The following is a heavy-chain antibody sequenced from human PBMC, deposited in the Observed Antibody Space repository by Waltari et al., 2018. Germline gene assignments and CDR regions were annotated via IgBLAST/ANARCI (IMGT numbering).Heavy chain of an antibody. CDR1: GYTFSDYY. CDR3: ATALGDSSSASRPFDF. Sequence: EVQLLQSGAELKEPGTTVRISCKVAGYTFSDYYRHWVQQAPGKGLRWMGLVVPEDGETIYAANFQGRVTISADTSTDTAFMELSSLRSEDTAVFYCATALGDSSSASRPFDFWGQGTMITVSS. CDR2: VVPEDGET. D-gene: IGHD6-19*01. V-gene: IGHV1-69-2*01. J-gene: IGHJ3*01.